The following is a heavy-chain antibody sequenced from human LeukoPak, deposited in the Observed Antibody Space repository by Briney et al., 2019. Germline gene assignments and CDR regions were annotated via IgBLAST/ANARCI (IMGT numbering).Heavy chain of an antibody. CDR2: VGGCAGGT. D-gene: IGHD3-10*01. J-gene: IGHJ4*02. V-gene: IGHV3-23*01. CDR3: VKDAFYASGTYYDF. Sequence: PGGSLRLSCAASGFSFSTYGMSWVRQAPGKGLEGVSGVGGCAGGTYYADSVKGRFTISRDNSKNTLSLQMNSLGAEDTAVYYCVKDAFYASGTYYDFWGQGTLVTVSS. CDR1: GFSFSTYG.